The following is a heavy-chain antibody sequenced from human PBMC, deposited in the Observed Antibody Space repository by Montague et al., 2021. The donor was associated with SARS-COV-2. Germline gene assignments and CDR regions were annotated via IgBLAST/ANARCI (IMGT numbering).Heavy chain of an antibody. CDR1: GFSLSTPNVG. V-gene: IGHV2-5*01. CDR2: IYSNGDK. Sequence: PALVKPTQTLTLTCTFSGFSLSTPNVGVAWIRQPPGKALEWLAVIYSNGDKRYSPSLQRRLTITKDTSRNQVVVSLTNVDPLDTVTYYCAHLIRYYDIFTGIPFDDWGQGTQVTVSS. D-gene: IGHD3-9*01. J-gene: IGHJ4*02. CDR3: AHLIRYYDIFTGIPFDD.